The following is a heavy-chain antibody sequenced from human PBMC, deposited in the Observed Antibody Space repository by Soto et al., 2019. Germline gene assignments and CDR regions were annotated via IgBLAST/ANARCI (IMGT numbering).Heavy chain of an antibody. Sequence: PSETLSLTCIVSGASVSSNSYYWTWIRQPPGKGLEWIGYIYYSGSTNYNPSLKSRVTISVDTSKNQFSLKLSSVTAADTAVYYCARGYYDFWSGYYTDYYYGMDVWGQGTTVTVSS. CDR2: IYYSGST. V-gene: IGHV4-61*01. CDR3: ARGYYDFWSGYYTDYYYGMDV. D-gene: IGHD3-3*01. CDR1: GASVSSNSYY. J-gene: IGHJ6*02.